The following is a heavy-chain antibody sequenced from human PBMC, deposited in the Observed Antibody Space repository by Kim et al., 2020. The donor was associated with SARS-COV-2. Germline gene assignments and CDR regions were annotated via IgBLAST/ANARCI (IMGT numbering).Heavy chain of an antibody. D-gene: IGHD3-10*01. Sequence: YTPSRRTRVTISVYTSKIQFSLKLSSVTAADTDVYYCARHIYCSGSYWDYWGQGTLVTVSS. CDR3: ARHIYCSGSYWDY. J-gene: IGHJ4*02. V-gene: IGHV4-31*02.